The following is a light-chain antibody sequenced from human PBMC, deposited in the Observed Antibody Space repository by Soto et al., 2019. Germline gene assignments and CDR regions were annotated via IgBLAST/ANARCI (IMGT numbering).Light chain of an antibody. Sequence: QSALTQPASVSGSPGQWITISCTGTSSDVGGYYSVSWYQQHPGKAPKLMIYDVTNRPSGVSNRFSGSQSGNTASLTISGLQAEDEADYYCSSYTSSSTDVFGTGTKVTVL. J-gene: IGLJ1*01. CDR3: SSYTSSSTDV. CDR2: DVT. CDR1: SSDVGGYYS. V-gene: IGLV2-14*01.